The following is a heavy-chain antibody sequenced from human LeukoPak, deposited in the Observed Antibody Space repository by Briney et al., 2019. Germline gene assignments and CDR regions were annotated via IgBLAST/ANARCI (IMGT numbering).Heavy chain of an antibody. J-gene: IGHJ4*02. CDR3: ARHLWPYPPAD. CDR1: GASLSXYX. D-gene: IGHD3-3*02. CDR2: IDHRGSA. V-gene: IGHV4-34*01. Sequence: KXSXXXSXXCAVHGASLSXYXGTWIXQSPEKGXECIGAIDHRGSANYNPSRKSRVTISVDTSKNQFSLKLSSVTAADTAVYYCARHLWPYPPADWGQGTLVTVSS.